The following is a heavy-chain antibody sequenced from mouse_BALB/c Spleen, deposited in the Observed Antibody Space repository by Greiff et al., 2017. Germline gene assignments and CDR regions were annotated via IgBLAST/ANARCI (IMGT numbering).Heavy chain of an antibody. D-gene: IGHD2-1*01. CDR2: ISSGGSYT. V-gene: IGHV5-6*01. Sequence: DVQLQESGGDLVKPGGSLKLSCAASGFTFSSYGMSWVRQTPDKRLEWVATISSGGSYTYYPDSVKGRFTISRDNAKNTLYLQMSSLKSEDTAMYYCAREGGNSFAYWGQGTLVTVSA. J-gene: IGHJ3*01. CDR3: AREGGNSFAY. CDR1: GFTFSSYG.